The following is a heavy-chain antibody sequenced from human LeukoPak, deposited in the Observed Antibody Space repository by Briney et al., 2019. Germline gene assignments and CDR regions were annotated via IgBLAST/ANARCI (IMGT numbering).Heavy chain of an antibody. V-gene: IGHV6-1*01. CDR3: ARETTLIGGVLNPIDY. Sequence: PSQTLSLTCAISGDSVSSNSAAWNWIRQSPSRGLEWLGRTYYRSKWYNDYAVSVKSRISFNPDISKNQVSLQLNSVTPEDTALYYCARETTLIGGVLNPIDYWGQGTLVTVSS. J-gene: IGHJ4*02. CDR1: GDSVSSNSAA. D-gene: IGHD3-16*01. CDR2: TYYRSKWYN.